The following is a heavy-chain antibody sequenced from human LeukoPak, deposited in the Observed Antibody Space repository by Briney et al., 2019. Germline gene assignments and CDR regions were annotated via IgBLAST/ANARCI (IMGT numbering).Heavy chain of an antibody. J-gene: IGHJ4*02. CDR3: ARVSGRLERQSDLDY. CDR1: GFTFASYS. V-gene: IGHV3-21*01. D-gene: IGHD1-1*01. Sequence: GGSLRLSCAASGFTFASYSMNWVHQAPGKGLEWVSSISGDSTYIYNAGSVKGRFTISRDNAQASLYLQMISLRADDAAVYYCARVSGRLERQSDLDYWGQGTLVIVSS. CDR2: ISGDSTYI.